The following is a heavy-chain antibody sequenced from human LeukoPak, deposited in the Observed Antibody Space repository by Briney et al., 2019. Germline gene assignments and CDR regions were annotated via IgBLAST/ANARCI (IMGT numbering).Heavy chain of an antibody. CDR2: INHSGST. V-gene: IGHV4-34*01. CDR1: GGSFSGYY. Sequence: SETLSLTCAVYGGSFSGYYWSWIRQPPGKGLGWIGEINHSGSTNYNPSLKSRVTISVDTSKNQFSLKLSSVTAADTAVYYCARARYSSGWLNYWGQGTLVTASS. J-gene: IGHJ4*02. D-gene: IGHD6-19*01. CDR3: ARARYSSGWLNY.